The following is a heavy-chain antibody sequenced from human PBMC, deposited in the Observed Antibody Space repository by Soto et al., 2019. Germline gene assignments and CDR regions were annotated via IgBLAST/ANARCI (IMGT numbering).Heavy chain of an antibody. CDR2: MFHSGGA. D-gene: IGHD3-3*01. Sequence: QVQLHESGPGLAKPSETLSLTCVVSDGSISTYDWWTWVRQPPGKGLEWIGKMFHSGGAYYSTSLKSRVTIPEGSSKMHLSLRLTAVTAADTAVYYCATGNVDSMLEYWGAGAQVAVSS. J-gene: IGHJ4*02. CDR1: DGSISTYDW. V-gene: IGHV4-4*02. CDR3: ATGNVDSMLEY.